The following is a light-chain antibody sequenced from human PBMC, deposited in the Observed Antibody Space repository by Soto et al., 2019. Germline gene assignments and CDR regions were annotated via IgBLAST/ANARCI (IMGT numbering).Light chain of an antibody. J-gene: IGKJ1*01. CDR2: AGS. V-gene: IGKV1-39*01. CDR3: QQSYGAPT. CDR1: QNIDIY. Sequence: DIPMTQSPSSLSASVGDRVTITCRASQNIDIYLSWYQQKAGKAPKILIYAGSTLQSGVPSRFSGSGSGTDFTLTISSLQPEDFATYYCQQSYGAPTFGQGTKVEIK.